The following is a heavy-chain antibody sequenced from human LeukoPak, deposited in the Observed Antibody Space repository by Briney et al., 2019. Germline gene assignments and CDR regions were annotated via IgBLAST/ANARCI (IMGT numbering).Heavy chain of an antibody. Sequence: PSETLSLTCTVSGGSISSGDYYWTWIRQHPGKGLEWVGYIYYSGITFYNPSLKSRVTISVDASKNQFSLKLSSVTAADTAVYYCARGDSGWVDSWGQGTLVTVSS. CDR2: IYYSGIT. J-gene: IGHJ4*02. CDR3: ARGDSGWVDS. CDR1: GGSISSGDYY. V-gene: IGHV4-31*03. D-gene: IGHD6-19*01.